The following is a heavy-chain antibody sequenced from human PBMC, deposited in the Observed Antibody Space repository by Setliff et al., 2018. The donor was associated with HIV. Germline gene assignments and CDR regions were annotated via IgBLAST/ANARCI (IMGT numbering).Heavy chain of an antibody. V-gene: IGHV1-69*05. CDR2: IIPIFGTT. D-gene: IGHD5-12*01. Sequence: GASVKVSCMASGGSLNNYAISGVRQAPGQGLEWMGGIIPIFGTTTYAQKFQDRVTITKDESTTTFYMDLSSLTSEDTALYFGARDLNDRWLQQYLFFDLLGRGIQVTVSS. J-gene: IGHJ2*01. CDR1: GGSLNNYA. CDR3: ARDLNDRWLQQYLFFDL.